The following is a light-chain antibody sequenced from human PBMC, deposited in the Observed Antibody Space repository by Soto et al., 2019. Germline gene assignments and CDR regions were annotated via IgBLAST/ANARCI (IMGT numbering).Light chain of an antibody. J-gene: IGKJ1*01. CDR1: QVISSY. CDR2: AAS. Sequence: DIQMTQSPSTLSASVGDRFSITCRASQVISSYLAWYQQKPGKAPKLLIYAASTLQSGVPSRFSGSGSGTEFTLTISSLQTDDFATYYCQQYDSYSWTFGQGTKVDIK. V-gene: IGKV1-9*01. CDR3: QQYDSYSWT.